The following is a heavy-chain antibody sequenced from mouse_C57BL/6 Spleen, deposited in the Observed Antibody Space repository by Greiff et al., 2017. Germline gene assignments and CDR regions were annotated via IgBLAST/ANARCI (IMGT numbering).Heavy chain of an antibody. CDR3: AREGGTWYYFDY. CDR1: GYAFSSYW. V-gene: IGHV1-80*01. D-gene: IGHD3-3*01. CDR2: IYPGDGDT. J-gene: IGHJ2*01. Sequence: QVHVKQSGAELVKPGASVKISCKASGYAFSSYWMNWVKQRPGKGLEWIGQIYPGDGDTNYNGKFKGKATLTADKSSSTAYMQLSSLTSEDSAVYFCAREGGTWYYFDYWGQGTTLTVSS.